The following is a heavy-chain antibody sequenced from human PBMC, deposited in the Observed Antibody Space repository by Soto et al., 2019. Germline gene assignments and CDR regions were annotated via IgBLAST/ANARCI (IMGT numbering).Heavy chain of an antibody. Sequence: KTSETLSLTCTVSGGSISSTSNYWGWIRQPPGKGLEWIGSIHYSGSTYDNPSLKSRVTISVDTSKNQLSLKLSSVTATDTAVYYCARPREDHGDYVVWGQGTLVTVSS. CDR2: IHYSGST. V-gene: IGHV4-39*01. CDR3: ARPREDHGDYVV. J-gene: IGHJ4*02. D-gene: IGHD4-17*01. CDR1: GGSISSTSNY.